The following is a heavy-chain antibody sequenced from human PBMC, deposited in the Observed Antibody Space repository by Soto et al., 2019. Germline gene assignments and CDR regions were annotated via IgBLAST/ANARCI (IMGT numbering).Heavy chain of an antibody. D-gene: IGHD2-15*01. J-gene: IGHJ5*02. CDR3: VRGGGGGLFDP. CDR2: ISPGSRYP. Sequence: EASLRLSCAGSGFTFGDSYMSWIRQAPGKGLEWLSYISPGSRYPAYADSVKGRFTISRDNAKRSLYLQMMSLTAEDTAIYYCVRGGGGGLFDPWGQGTMVTVSS. V-gene: IGHV3-11*06. CDR1: GFTFGDSY.